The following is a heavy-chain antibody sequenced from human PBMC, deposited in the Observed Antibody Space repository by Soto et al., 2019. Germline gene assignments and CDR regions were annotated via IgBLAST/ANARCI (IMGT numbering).Heavy chain of an antibody. CDR3: ARRGSGSYYDG. CDR2: ISGSGGST. D-gene: IGHD1-26*01. Sequence: EVQLLESGGGLVQPGGSLRLSCAASGFTFSSYAMRWVRQAPVKGLEWVSAISGSGGSTYYADSVKGRFTISRDNSKNTLYLQMNSLRAEDTAVYYCARRGSGSYYDGWGQGDLVTVSS. J-gene: IGHJ4*02. V-gene: IGHV3-23*01. CDR1: GFTFSSYA.